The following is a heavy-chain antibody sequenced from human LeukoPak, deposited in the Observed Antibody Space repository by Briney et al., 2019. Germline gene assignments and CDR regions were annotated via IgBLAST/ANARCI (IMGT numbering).Heavy chain of an antibody. CDR1: GGSLSSHY. CDR3: ARRHSSGYYVY. D-gene: IGHD6-19*01. CDR2: IFYSGST. Sequence: PSETLSLTCSVSGGSLSSHYWSWIRQPPGKGLEWIGYIFYSGSTDHNPSLENRVTISLDTSKNQFSLKLSSVTAADTAIYCCARRHSSGYYVYWGQGILVTVSS. J-gene: IGHJ4*02. V-gene: IGHV4-59*08.